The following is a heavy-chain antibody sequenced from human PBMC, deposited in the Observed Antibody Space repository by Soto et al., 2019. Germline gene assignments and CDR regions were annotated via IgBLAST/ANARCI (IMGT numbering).Heavy chain of an antibody. Sequence: ASETLSLTCAVSGYSISSSNWWGWIRQPPGKGLEWIGYIYYSGSTYYNPSLKSRVTMSVDTSKNQFSLKLSSVTAVDTAVYYCARTPYSGASNWFDPWGQGTLVTVSS. CDR1: GYSISSSNW. D-gene: IGHD5-12*01. CDR2: IYYSGST. V-gene: IGHV4-28*01. J-gene: IGHJ5*02. CDR3: ARTPYSGASNWFDP.